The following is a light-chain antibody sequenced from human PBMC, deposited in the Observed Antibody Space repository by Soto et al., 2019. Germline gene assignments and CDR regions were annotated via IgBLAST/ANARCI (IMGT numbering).Light chain of an antibody. CDR3: QQCNSYWT. Sequence: DIPMTQSPSTLSASVGDRVTITCRASQSISSWLAWYQQKPGKAPKLLIYDASSLESGVPSRFSGSGSGTEFTLIISSLQPDDFATYYCQQCNSYWTFGQGTKVEIK. J-gene: IGKJ1*01. V-gene: IGKV1-5*01. CDR1: QSISSW. CDR2: DAS.